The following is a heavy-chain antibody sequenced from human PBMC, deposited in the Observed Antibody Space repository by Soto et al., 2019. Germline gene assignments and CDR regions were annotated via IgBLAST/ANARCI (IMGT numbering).Heavy chain of an antibody. CDR1: GFPFSSYD. CDR2: IGTAGDT. J-gene: IGHJ6*03. CDR3: AREGGYSYGYYYYYYMDV. V-gene: IGHV3-13*01. Sequence: GGSLSLSCAASGFPFSSYDMHWVRQATGKGLEWVSAIGTAGDTYYPGSVKGRFTISRENAKNSLYLQMNSLRAGDTAVYYCAREGGYSYGYYYYYYMDVWGKGTTVTVSS. D-gene: IGHD5-18*01.